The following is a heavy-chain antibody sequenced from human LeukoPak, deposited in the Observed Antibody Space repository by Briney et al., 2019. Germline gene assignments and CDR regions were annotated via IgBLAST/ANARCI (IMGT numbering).Heavy chain of an antibody. CDR1: GFTFSDFA. CDR2: ITGTGGGT. D-gene: IGHD1-26*01. CDR3: AKTMGAIDHDY. J-gene: IGHJ4*02. Sequence: GGSLRLSCAASGFTFSDFAMSWVRQAPGKGLGWVSTITGTGGGTYYADSIKGRFTFSRDNSRNTLYLQMNSLRAEDTAVYYCAKTMGAIDHDYWGQGTLVTVSS. V-gene: IGHV3-23*01.